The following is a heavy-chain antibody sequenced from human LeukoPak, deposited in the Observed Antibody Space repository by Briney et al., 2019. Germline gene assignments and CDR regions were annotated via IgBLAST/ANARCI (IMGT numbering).Heavy chain of an antibody. V-gene: IGHV3-7*01. D-gene: IGHD4-17*01. Sequence: GGSLRLSCAASGFTFSSYWMSWVRQAPGKGLEWVANIKQDGSEKYYVDSVKGRFTISRDNAKNSLYLQMNSLRAEGTAVYYCAKNKKASTVTTGVNDYWGQGTLVTVSS. CDR3: AKNKKASTVTTGVNDY. CDR1: GFTFSSYW. J-gene: IGHJ4*02. CDR2: IKQDGSEK.